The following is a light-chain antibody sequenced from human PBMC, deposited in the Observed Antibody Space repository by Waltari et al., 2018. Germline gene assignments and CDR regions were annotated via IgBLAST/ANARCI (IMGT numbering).Light chain of an antibody. CDR2: WAS. Sequence: DIVMTQSPDSLGVSLGERATINCKSSQSVLYSSNSRNCLAWFQQRPGQPPKLLIYWASTRQSGVPDRFRGSGSGRDFTLAISSLKAEDVAIYYCQPYYTTPYPLVQGTKLDIK. V-gene: IGKV4-1*01. J-gene: IGKJ2*01. CDR1: QSVLYSSNSRNC. CDR3: QPYYTTPYP.